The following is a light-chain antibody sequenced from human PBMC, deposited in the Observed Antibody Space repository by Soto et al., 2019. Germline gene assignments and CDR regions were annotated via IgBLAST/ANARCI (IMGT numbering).Light chain of an antibody. CDR2: AAS. CDR3: QQYYSYPPT. CDR1: QGISSY. V-gene: IGKV1-8*01. J-gene: IGKJ1*01. Sequence: AIRMTQSPSSLSASTGDRVTITCRASQGISSYLAWYQQKPGKAPKLLIYAASTLQSGVPSRFSGSGSGTDFTLTISCLLSEDYATYYCQQYYSYPPTFGQGTTVEIK.